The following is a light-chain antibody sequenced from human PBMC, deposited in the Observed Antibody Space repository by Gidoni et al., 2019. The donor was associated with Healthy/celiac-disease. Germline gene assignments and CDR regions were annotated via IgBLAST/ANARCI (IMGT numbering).Light chain of an antibody. J-gene: IGLJ2*01. CDR1: SSNIGAGYD. CDR2: GNS. Sequence: QSVLTQPPSVSGAPGQRVTISCTGSSSNIGAGYDVHWYQQLPGTAPKLLIYGNSNRPSGVPDRFPGSKSGTSASLAITGLQAEDEADYYCQSYDSSLSGSVVFGGGTKLT. V-gene: IGLV1-40*01. CDR3: QSYDSSLSGSVV.